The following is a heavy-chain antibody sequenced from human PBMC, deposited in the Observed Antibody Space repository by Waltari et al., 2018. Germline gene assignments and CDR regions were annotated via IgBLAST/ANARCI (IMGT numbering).Heavy chain of an antibody. J-gene: IGHJ4*02. Sequence: EVQVVESGGGLVQPGGPLRLSCAASGVTFTSYWMSWVRQAPGKGPEWCANINQDGIEKNYVDYVKGRFTISRDNAKDSLYLQMNSLRAEDTAVYFCARDHWGPDYWGQGTLVTVSS. CDR3: ARDHWGPDY. CDR2: INQDGIEK. D-gene: IGHD7-27*01. V-gene: IGHV3-7*01. CDR1: GVTFTSYW.